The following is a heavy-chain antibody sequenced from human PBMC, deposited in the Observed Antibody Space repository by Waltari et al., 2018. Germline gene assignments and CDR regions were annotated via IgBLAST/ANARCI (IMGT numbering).Heavy chain of an antibody. CDR1: GYSFSAYY. Sequence: EAQLVQSGAEGKKPGESLTISCTPSGYSFSAYYIRWVRQMPGKGLEWMVMIDPNYSYTKYSPSFQGHVTISADDSTSTVYLQWSSLRASDTAIYYCARLKGLQLHNYDEMDVWGQGTTVTVSS. CDR2: IDPNYSYT. J-gene: IGHJ6*02. V-gene: IGHV5-10-1*03. CDR3: ARLKGLQLHNYDEMDV. D-gene: IGHD3-3*01.